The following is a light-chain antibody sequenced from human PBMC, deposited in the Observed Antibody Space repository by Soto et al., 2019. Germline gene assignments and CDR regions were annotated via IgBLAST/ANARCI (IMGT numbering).Light chain of an antibody. J-gene: IGKJ1*01. Sequence: DIQMTQSPSSLSASVGDRVTITCRASQGISNYLALYQQKPGKVPVFRSYAASTLQSGVPSRFSGSGSGTDFTLTISSLQPEDVATYYCQKYNSAPFTFGQGTKVDI. CDR2: AAS. CDR1: QGISNY. CDR3: QKYNSAPFT. V-gene: IGKV1-27*01.